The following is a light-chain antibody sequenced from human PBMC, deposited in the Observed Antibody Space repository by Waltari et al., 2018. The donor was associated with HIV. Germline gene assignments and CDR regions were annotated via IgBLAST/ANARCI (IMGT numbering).Light chain of an antibody. V-gene: IGLV1-47*01. CDR1: SSNVGTNY. CDR3: ASWDDALSSWL. Sequence: QSGLSQPPSTSRPPGQRVVIPCSGSSSNVGTNYVSWFQHLPGAAPRLLMYRNDRRPSGVPDRFSAAKSGTSASLVISGLRSDDEGEYFCASWDDALSSWLFGGGTKLTVL. J-gene: IGLJ2*01. CDR2: RND.